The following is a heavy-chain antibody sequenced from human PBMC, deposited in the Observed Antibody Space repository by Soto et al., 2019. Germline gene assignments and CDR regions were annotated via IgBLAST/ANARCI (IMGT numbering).Heavy chain of an antibody. D-gene: IGHD4-17*01. CDR3: ARDGVLRGGYYFDY. CDR2: IYTSGST. Sequence: QVQLQESGPGLVKPSETLSLTCTVSGGSISSYYWSWIRQPAGKGLEWIGRIYTSGSTKYNPSLKSRVTMSVDTSKNQFSLKLSSVTAADTAVYYCARDGVLRGGYYFDYWGQGTLVTVSS. J-gene: IGHJ4*02. CDR1: GGSISSYY. V-gene: IGHV4-4*07.